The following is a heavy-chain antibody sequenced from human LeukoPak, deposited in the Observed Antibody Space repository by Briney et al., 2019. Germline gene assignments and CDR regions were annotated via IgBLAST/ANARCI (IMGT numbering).Heavy chain of an antibody. V-gene: IGHV1-46*01. CDR2: INPSGGST. CDR3: ARDDSSGPAGYNWFDP. Sequence: ASVKVSCKASGYTFTSYYMHWVRQAPGQGLEWMGIINPSGGSTSYAQKFQGRVTMTRDMSTSTVYMELSSLRSEDTAVYYCARDDSSGPAGYNWFDPWGQGTLVTVSS. D-gene: IGHD3-22*01. CDR1: GYTFTSYY. J-gene: IGHJ5*02.